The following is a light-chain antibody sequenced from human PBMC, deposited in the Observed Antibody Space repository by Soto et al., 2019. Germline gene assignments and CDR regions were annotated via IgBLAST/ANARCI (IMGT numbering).Light chain of an antibody. CDR2: RAT. CDR1: QSIDTW. Sequence: DIQMTQSPSTLSASVGDRVTITCRASQSIDTWLAWYQQKPGKAPKLLNYRATSLESGVPSRFSGSGSGTEFTLTIRSLQPDDFSTYYCQRYDTYSGTVGPRTKVDIK. CDR3: QRYDTYSGT. V-gene: IGKV1-5*03. J-gene: IGKJ3*01.